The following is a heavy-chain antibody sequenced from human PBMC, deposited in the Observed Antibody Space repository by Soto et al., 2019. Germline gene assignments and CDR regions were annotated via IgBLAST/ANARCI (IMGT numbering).Heavy chain of an antibody. CDR2: INYSGNS. CDR1: GGSISSSNYY. Sequence: SETLSLTCTVSGGSISSSNYYWGWIRQPPGKGLEWIGIINYSGNSYYNPSLKTRVTVSVDTSKNQFSLKLSSVTAADTAVYYCVRSGRRSDNGSWFNWYDPWGQGTLVTVSS. CDR3: VRSGRRSDNGSWFNWYDP. V-gene: IGHV4-39*01. D-gene: IGHD1-20*01. J-gene: IGHJ5*02.